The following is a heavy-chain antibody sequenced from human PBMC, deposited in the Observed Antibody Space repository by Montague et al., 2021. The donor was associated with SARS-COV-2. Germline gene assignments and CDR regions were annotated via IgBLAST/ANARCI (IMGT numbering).Heavy chain of an antibody. J-gene: IGHJ5*02. CDR3: GRDGGTVKTFLGVGYVRGGVNWFDP. D-gene: IGHD4-17*01. CDR2: IYYSGST. V-gene: IGHV4-39*07. Sequence: SETLSLTCTVSGGSISSSSYYWGWIRHPPGKGLELIGSIYYSGSTYYNPSLKRRATLSVATSKNQFFLKLSSVTAADTAVYYSGRDGGTVKTFLGVGYVRGGVNWFDPWGQGTLVTVSS. CDR1: GGSISSSSYY.